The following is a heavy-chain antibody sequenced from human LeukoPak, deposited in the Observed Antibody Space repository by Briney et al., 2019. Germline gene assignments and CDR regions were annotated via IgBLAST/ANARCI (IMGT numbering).Heavy chain of an antibody. J-gene: IGHJ4*02. V-gene: IGHV3-21*01. Sequence: GGSLRLSCAASGFTFSTYTMNWVRQAPGKGLEGVSSISSSSTYIYYADSVKGRFTISRDDAKRSLYLHMNSLRAEDTAVYYCARDNTAMVTDQFDYWGQGTLVTVSS. CDR2: ISSSSTYI. CDR1: GFTFSTYT. D-gene: IGHD5-18*01. CDR3: ARDNTAMVTDQFDY.